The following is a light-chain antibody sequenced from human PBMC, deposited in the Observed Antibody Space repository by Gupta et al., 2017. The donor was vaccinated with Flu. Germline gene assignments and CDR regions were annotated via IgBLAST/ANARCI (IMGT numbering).Light chain of an antibody. CDR3: RQNIDWPQT. CDR2: QGS. CDR1: QSLVYSDGNTY. J-gene: IGKJ1*01. V-gene: IGKV2-30*01. Sequence: DVVMTQSPLSLPVTLGQPASISCRSSQSLVYSDGNTYLSWFQQRPGQSPRRLIYQGSNRDSGVPNRFSGSASGTDFTLRISMVDAEDVGVYYCRQNIDWPQTFGQGTKVEIK.